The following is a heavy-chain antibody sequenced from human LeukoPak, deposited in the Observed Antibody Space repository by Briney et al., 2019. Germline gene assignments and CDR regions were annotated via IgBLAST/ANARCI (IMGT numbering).Heavy chain of an antibody. CDR3: ARSTFGGVIAYDAFDI. Sequence: SETLSLTCAVYGXSFSGYYWSWIRQPPGKGLEWIGEINHSGSTNYNPSLKSRVTISVDTSKNQFSLKLSSVTAADTAVYYCARSTFGGVIAYDAFDIWGQGTMVTVSS. V-gene: IGHV4-34*01. D-gene: IGHD3-16*02. CDR2: INHSGST. J-gene: IGHJ3*02. CDR1: GXSFSGYY.